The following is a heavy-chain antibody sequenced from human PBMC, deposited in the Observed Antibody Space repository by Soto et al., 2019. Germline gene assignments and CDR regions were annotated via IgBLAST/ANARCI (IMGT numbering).Heavy chain of an antibody. D-gene: IGHD6-13*01. CDR3: ARVGAAAGTYYFDY. V-gene: IGHV4-31*03. J-gene: IGHJ4*02. CDR1: GGSISSGGYY. CDR2: IYYSGST. Sequence: PSETLSLTCTVSGGSISSGGYYWSWIRQHPGKGLEWIGYIYYSGSTYYNPSLKSRVTISVDTSKNQFSLKLSSVTAADTAVYYCARVGAAAGTYYFDYWGQGXLVTVYS.